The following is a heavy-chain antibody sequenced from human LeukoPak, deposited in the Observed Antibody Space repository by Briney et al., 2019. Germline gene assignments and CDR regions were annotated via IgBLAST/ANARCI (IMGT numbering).Heavy chain of an antibody. CDR1: GGSIIGSNSH. CDR3: ERQAKAVVQYIDFDF. Sequence: SETLSLTCTVSGGSIIGSNSHWGWIRQPPGKGLEWIGTIYYSGSTYYNPSLKSRVTISVDTSKNQFSLNLSSVTATDTAVYDCERQAKAVVQYIDFDFWGQGTLVTVSS. V-gene: IGHV4-39*01. J-gene: IGHJ4*02. CDR2: IYYSGST. D-gene: IGHD2-21*01.